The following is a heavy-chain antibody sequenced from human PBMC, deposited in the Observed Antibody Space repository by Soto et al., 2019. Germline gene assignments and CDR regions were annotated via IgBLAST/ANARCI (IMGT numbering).Heavy chain of an antibody. J-gene: IGHJ4*02. CDR1: GFTLSASA. CDR3: TRSGGSYSFGY. D-gene: IGHD1-26*01. Sequence: EVQLVESGGGLVQPGGSRKLSFPASGFTLSASAVHGVPRASGKGLEWVGRIRSKTHSYATEYIASVKGRFTMSRDDSNNTAYLQMNGLKTDDTAVYYCTRSGGSYSFGYWGQGTLVTVSS. CDR2: IRSKTHSYAT. V-gene: IGHV3-73*02.